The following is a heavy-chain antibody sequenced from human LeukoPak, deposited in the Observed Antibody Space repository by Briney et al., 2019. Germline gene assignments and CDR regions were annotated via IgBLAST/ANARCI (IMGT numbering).Heavy chain of an antibody. CDR3: ARSRGSGSYFES. CDR2: ISYSGST. CDR1: GGSINGYY. Sequence: SETLSLTCAVSGGSINGYYWSWIRQSPGKGLAWIGYISYSGSTNYNPSFKSRVTISVDTSKNECSLHLRSVTAADTAAYYCARSRGSGSYFESWGQGTLVPVSS. V-gene: IGHV4-59*01. J-gene: IGHJ4*02. D-gene: IGHD3-10*01.